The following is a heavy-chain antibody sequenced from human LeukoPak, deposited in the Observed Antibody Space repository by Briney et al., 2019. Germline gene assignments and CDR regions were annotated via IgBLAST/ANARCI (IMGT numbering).Heavy chain of an antibody. J-gene: IGHJ4*02. V-gene: IGHV3-48*04. CDR1: GFTFSSYS. CDR3: ARESYSGSYRHYFDY. D-gene: IGHD1-26*01. Sequence: PGGSLRLSCAASGFTFSSYSMNWVRQAPGKGLEWVSYISSSSSTIYYADSVKGRFTISRDNAKNSLYLQMNSLRAEDTAVYYCARESYSGSYRHYFDYWGQGTLVTVSS. CDR2: ISSSSSTI.